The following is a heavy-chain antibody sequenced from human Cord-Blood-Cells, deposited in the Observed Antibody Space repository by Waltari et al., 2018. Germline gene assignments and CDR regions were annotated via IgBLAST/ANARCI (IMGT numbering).Heavy chain of an antibody. Sequence: QVQLVQSGAEVKKPGASVQVSCKASGYTFTSYGISWVRQAPGQGLEWRGWLSTYSGSTNYARKLRSKITITADTSTSTSDRELRSLSSDDSTVYYCARGHSGYDYYPFDIWGQGTMVTVSS. CDR2: LSTYSGST. D-gene: IGHD5-12*01. V-gene: IGHV1-18*01. CDR3: ARGHSGYDYYPFDI. J-gene: IGHJ3*02. CDR1: GYTFTSYG.